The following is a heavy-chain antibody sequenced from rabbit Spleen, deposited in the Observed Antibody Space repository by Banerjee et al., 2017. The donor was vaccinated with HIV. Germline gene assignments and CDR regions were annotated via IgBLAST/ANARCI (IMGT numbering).Heavy chain of an antibody. V-gene: IGHV1S45*01. D-gene: IGHD4-1*01. CDR2: IYSGSSADT. J-gene: IGHJ4*01. CDR1: ASSFSRGYD. Sequence: QQQLVESGGGLVKPEASLTLTCKASASSFSRGYDMCWVRQAPGKGLEWIACIYSGSSADTYYASWAKGRFTISKTSSTTVTLQMTSLTAADTATYFCARETSSGWGIISFYFSLWGQGTLVTVS. CDR3: ARETSSGWGIISFYFSL.